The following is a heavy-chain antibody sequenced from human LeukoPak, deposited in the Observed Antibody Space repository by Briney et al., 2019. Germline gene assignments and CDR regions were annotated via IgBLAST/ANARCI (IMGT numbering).Heavy chain of an antibody. V-gene: IGHV4-34*01. CDR2: INHSGST. CDR1: GGSFSGYY. J-gene: IGHJ4*02. Sequence: PSETLSLTCAVYGGSFSGYYWSWIRQPPGKGLEWIGEINHSGSTNYNLSLKSRVTISVDTSKNQFSLKLTSVTAADTAVYYCARKLIVLTPAYFDYWGQGNLVTVSS. CDR3: ARKLIVLTPAYFDY. D-gene: IGHD2-8*02.